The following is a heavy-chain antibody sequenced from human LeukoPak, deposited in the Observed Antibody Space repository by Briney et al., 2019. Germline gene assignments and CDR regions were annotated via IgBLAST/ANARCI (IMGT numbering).Heavy chain of an antibody. CDR3: ATQSGYSSSWYVFDY. CDR1: GCTLTKLS. Sequence: ASVKVSCKVSGCTLTKLSMHWVRQAPGKGLEWMGGFDPEDGETIYAQKFQGRVTMTEDTSTDTAYMELSSLRSEDTAVYYCATQSGYSSSWYVFDYWGQGTLVTVSS. CDR2: FDPEDGET. V-gene: IGHV1-24*01. D-gene: IGHD6-13*01. J-gene: IGHJ4*02.